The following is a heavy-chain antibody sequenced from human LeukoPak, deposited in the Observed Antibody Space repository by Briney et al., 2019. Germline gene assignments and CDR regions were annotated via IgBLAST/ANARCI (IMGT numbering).Heavy chain of an antibody. Sequence: ASVKVSCKASGYTFTSYYMHWVRQAPGQGLEWMGIINPSGGSTSYAQKFQGRVTMTTDTSTSTAYMELRSLRSDDTAVYYCARPLYTAFFDIWGQGTMVTVSS. V-gene: IGHV1-46*01. CDR2: INPSGGST. J-gene: IGHJ3*02. D-gene: IGHD4-11*01. CDR1: GYTFTSYY. CDR3: ARPLYTAFFDI.